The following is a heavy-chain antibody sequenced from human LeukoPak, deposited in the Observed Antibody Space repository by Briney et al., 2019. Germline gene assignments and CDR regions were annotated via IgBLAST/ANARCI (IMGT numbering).Heavy chain of an antibody. CDR1: GYTFTSYG. Sequence: GASVKVSCKASGYTFTSYGISWVRQAPGQGLEWMGWISAYNDNTNYAQKLQGRVTMTTDTSTSTAYMELSRLRSDDTAVYYCARVVHDFSAAGTFAWFDPWGQGTLVTVSS. V-gene: IGHV1-18*01. CDR3: ARVVHDFSAAGTFAWFDP. J-gene: IGHJ5*02. D-gene: IGHD6-13*01. CDR2: ISAYNDNT.